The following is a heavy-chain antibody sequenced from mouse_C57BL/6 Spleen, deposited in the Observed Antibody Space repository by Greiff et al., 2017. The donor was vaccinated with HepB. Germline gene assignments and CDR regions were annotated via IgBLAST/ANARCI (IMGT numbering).Heavy chain of an antibody. V-gene: IGHV5-6*02. CDR3: ARPPYDYDGAWFAY. J-gene: IGHJ3*01. Sequence: EVKVEESEGDLVKPGGSLKLSCAASGFTFSSYGMSWVRQTPDKRLEWVATISSGGSYTYYPDSVKGRFTISRDNAKNTLYLQMSSLKSEDTAMYYCARPPYDYDGAWFAYWGQGTLVTVSA. D-gene: IGHD2-4*01. CDR2: ISSGGSYT. CDR1: GFTFSSYG.